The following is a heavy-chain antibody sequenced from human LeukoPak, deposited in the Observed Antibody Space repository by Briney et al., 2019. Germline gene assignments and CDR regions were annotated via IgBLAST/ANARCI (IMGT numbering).Heavy chain of an antibody. J-gene: IGHJ3*02. D-gene: IGHD3/OR15-3a*01. CDR2: INPNNGGT. Sequence: EASVKVSCKASGYTFTGNHLHWVRQAPGQGLEWMGWINPNNGGTSFAQNFQGRVTLTRDTSISTAYMELSTLRSDDTAVYYCARGAGLKAFAISGQREMVTVST. V-gene: IGHV1-2*02. CDR1: GYTFTGNH. CDR3: ARGAGLKAFAI.